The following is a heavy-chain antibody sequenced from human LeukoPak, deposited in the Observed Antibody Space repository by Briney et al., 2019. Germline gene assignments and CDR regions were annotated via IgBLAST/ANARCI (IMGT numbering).Heavy chain of an antibody. CDR2: ISYDGSNK. CDR1: GFTFSSYA. Sequence: GGSLRLSCAASGFTFSSYAMHWVRQAPGKGLEWVAVISYDGSNKYYADSVKGRFTISRDNSKNTLYLQMNSLRAEDTAVYYCARDQLNDCTNGVCAPDVWGQGTTVTVPS. CDR3: ARDQLNDCTNGVCAPDV. J-gene: IGHJ6*02. V-gene: IGHV3-30-3*01. D-gene: IGHD2-8*01.